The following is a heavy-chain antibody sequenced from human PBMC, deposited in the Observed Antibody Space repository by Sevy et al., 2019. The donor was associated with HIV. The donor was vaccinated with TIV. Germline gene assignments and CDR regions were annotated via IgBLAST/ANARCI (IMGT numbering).Heavy chain of an antibody. CDR1: GFTFSSYG. CDR2: ISYDGSNK. D-gene: IGHD2-2*01. Sequence: GGSLRLSCAASGFTFSSYGMHWVRQAPGKGLDWVAVISYDGSNKYYADSVKGRFTISRDNSKNTLYLQMNSLRAEDTAVYYCAKLYCSSTSCYLINEYYFDYWGQGTLVTVSS. J-gene: IGHJ4*02. CDR3: AKLYCSSTSCYLINEYYFDY. V-gene: IGHV3-30*18.